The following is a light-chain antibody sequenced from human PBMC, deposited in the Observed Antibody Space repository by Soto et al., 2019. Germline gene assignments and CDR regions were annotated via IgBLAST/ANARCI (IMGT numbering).Light chain of an antibody. CDR3: QQYAFSPGS. Sequence: EIVLTQSPGTLSLSPGERATLSCRASQSVYSNYLAWYQQRPGQAPRLLIYGASSRAAGIPDRFSGSGSGTDFTLTISRLAPEDFALYYCQQYAFSPGSFGQGTKVEI. CDR1: QSVYSNY. J-gene: IGKJ1*01. V-gene: IGKV3-20*01. CDR2: GAS.